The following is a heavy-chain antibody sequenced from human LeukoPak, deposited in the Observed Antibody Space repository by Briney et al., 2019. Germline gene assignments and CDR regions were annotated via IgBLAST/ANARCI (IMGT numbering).Heavy chain of an antibody. CDR1: GFTFSSYE. V-gene: IGHV3-48*03. CDR2: SSSSANII. CDR3: GGGPGLANYVFDI. J-gene: IGHJ3*02. Sequence: GGSLRLSCASSGFTFSSYEMNWVRQAPGKGWEGVSYSSSSANIIHNAGSVKGRFTISREKAKNSLYLEMNSLRGEETAIEYYGGGPGLANYVFDIWGQGTLVTVS. D-gene: IGHD3/OR15-3a*01.